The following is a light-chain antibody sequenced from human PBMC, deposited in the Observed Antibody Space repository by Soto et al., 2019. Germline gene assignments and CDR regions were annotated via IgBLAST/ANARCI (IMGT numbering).Light chain of an antibody. CDR1: QSIISTY. J-gene: IGKJ1*01. CDR3: QQYGRSPPWT. Sequence: EIVLTQSPGTLSLSPGDRATLSCRASQSIISTYLAWYQQKPGQAPRLLIYGASSRATGVPDRFSGSGSGTDFTLIISSLEPEDSAVYYCQQYGRSPPWTFGQGTKVEI. V-gene: IGKV3-20*01. CDR2: GAS.